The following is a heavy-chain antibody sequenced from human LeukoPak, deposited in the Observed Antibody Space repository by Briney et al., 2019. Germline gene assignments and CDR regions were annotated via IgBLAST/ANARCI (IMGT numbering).Heavy chain of an antibody. CDR3: AREDDWNYEDY. V-gene: IGHV3-7*01. Sequence: GGSLRLSCAASGFTFSNYWMSWVRQAPGKGLEWVANIKQDGSDKYYVNSVKGRFTISRDNAKNSLYLQMNSLRAEDTAIYFCAREDDWNYEDYWGREPWSPSPQ. CDR2: IKQDGSDK. D-gene: IGHD1-7*01. CDR1: GFTFSNYW. J-gene: IGHJ4*02.